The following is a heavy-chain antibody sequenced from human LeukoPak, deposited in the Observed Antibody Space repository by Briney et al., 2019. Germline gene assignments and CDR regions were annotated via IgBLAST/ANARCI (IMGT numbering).Heavy chain of an antibody. Sequence: GGSLRLSCAASGFTFSSYAMSWVRQAPGKGLEWVSAISGSGGSTYYADSVKGRFTISRDNSKNALYLQMNSLRAEDTAVYYCARASDVVVTAPPEAAPIDYWGQGTLVTVSS. CDR2: ISGSGGST. CDR1: GFTFSSYA. D-gene: IGHD2-21*02. V-gene: IGHV3-23*01. CDR3: ARASDVVVTAPPEAAPIDY. J-gene: IGHJ4*02.